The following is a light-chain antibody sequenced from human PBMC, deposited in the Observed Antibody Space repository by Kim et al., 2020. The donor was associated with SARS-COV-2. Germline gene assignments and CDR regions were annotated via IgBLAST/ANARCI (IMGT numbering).Light chain of an antibody. Sequence: ETVMTQSPDTLSVSPEERVTVSCRASQSVGSNLAWYQHKSGQAPRLLIYGSSTVAAGVPARFSGSGSGTEFALTISSLQSEDFAVYYCQQYNNWPRTFGQGTKLEI. CDR2: GSS. CDR3: QQYNNWPRT. V-gene: IGKV3D-15*01. CDR1: QSVGSN. J-gene: IGKJ2*01.